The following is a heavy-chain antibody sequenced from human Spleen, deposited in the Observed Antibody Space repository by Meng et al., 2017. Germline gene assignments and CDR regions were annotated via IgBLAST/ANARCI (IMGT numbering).Heavy chain of an antibody. CDR2: INHRGNT. D-gene: IGHD6-13*01. V-gene: IGHV4-34*01. J-gene: IGHJ5*02. CDR3: ARATAAAAKGRWFDP. CDR1: GGSFSDYY. Sequence: VQLQQWGAGLLTPPETPSLTCVVSGGSFSDYYWSWTRPPPGKGLEWIGEINHRGNTNYNSSLKSRVTISVDTSKNQFSLKLSSVTAADTAVYYCARATAAAAKGRWFDPWGQGTLVTVSS.